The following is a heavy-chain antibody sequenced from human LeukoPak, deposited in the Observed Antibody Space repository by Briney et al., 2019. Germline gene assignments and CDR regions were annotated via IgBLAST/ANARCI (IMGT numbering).Heavy chain of an antibody. V-gene: IGHV3-30-3*01. CDR3: ARGPSRHCSGNSCYSGY. D-gene: IGHD2-15*01. J-gene: IGHJ4*02. Sequence: PGGSLRLSCAASGFTFSDYYMSWIRQAPGKGLEWVAVISFDETKEYYADSVKGRFTISRDNSKNTLYLQMNSLRPEDTAVYYCARGPSRHCSGNSCYSGYWGQGTLVTVSS. CDR2: ISFDETKE. CDR1: GFTFSDYY.